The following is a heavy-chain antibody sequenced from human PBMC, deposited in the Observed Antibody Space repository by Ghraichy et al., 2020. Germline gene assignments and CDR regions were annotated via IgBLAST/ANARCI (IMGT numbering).Heavy chain of an antibody. CDR2: IHPNSGDT. Sequence: ASVKVSCRASEYIFTDYYIHWVRQAPGQGLEWMGRIHPNSGDTHYPQNFQGRVTMTRDTSTTTTYMDLSSLTSDDTAIYYCTRHLSHLAEHFDSWGQGTLVTVSS. D-gene: IGHD1-14*01. CDR3: TRHLSHLAEHFDS. V-gene: IGHV1-2*06. J-gene: IGHJ4*02. CDR1: EYIFTDYY.